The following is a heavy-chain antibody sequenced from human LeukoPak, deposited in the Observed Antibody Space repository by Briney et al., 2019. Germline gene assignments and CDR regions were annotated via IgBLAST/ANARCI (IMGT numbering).Heavy chain of an antibody. V-gene: IGHV4-34*01. CDR1: DGSFSGYY. Sequence: SETLSLTCAVYDGSFSGYYWSWIRQPPGKGLEWIGEINHSGSTNYNPSLKSRVTISVDTSKNQFSLKLSSVTAADTAVYDCARRKPYSSYRGWFDPWGQGTLVTVSS. D-gene: IGHD6-19*01. J-gene: IGHJ5*02. CDR2: INHSGST. CDR3: ARRKPYSSYRGWFDP.